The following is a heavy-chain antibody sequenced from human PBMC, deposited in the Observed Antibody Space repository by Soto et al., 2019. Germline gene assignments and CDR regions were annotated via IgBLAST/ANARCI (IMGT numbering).Heavy chain of an antibody. D-gene: IGHD2-2*01. V-gene: IGHV3-48*03. Sequence: GGSLRLSCAASGFTFSSYEMNWVRQAPGKGLEWVSYISSSGSTIYYADSVKGRFTISRDNAKNSLYLQMNSLRADDTAVYYCARVPGSSYYYYYYGMDVWGQGTTVTV. CDR3: ARVPGSSYYYYYYGMDV. J-gene: IGHJ6*02. CDR1: GFTFSSYE. CDR2: ISSSGSTI.